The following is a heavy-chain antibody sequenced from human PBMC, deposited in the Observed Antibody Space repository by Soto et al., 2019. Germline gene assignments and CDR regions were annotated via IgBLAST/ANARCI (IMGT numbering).Heavy chain of an antibody. J-gene: IGHJ4*02. CDR1: GGSISSGGYY. V-gene: IGHV4-31*03. CDR2: IYYSGST. Sequence: PSETLSLTCTVSGGSISSGGYYWSWIRQHPGKGLEWIGYIYYSGSTYYNPSLKSRVTISVDTSKNQFSLKLSSVTAADTAVYYCARGGDIVVEIPFDYWAQRTLVTVSS. CDR3: ARGGDIVVEIPFDY. D-gene: IGHD2-2*01.